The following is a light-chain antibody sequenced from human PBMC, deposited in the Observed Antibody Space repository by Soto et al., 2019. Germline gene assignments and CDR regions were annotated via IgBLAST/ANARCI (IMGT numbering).Light chain of an antibody. CDR1: QNVFNN. V-gene: IGKV3-15*01. J-gene: IGKJ4*01. CDR3: QQYNQWLT. Sequence: EIVVTQSPVTLSVSPGETATLSCRASQNVFNNLAWYQVKPGQAPRLLIYGASTRATGIPVRFSGSGSGTDFTLTISSLQSEDFAVYYCQQYNQWLTFGGGTKVDIK. CDR2: GAS.